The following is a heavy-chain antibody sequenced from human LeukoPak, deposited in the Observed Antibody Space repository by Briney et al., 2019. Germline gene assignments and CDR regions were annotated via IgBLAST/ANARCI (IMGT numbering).Heavy chain of an antibody. CDR1: GYSFNSYG. V-gene: IGHV1-18*01. Sequence: ASVTVSCKASGYSFNSYGISWVRQAPGQGLEWMGWISAYDGDTNYEQKLQGRVTLTTDTSTSTVYMELRSLRSDDTAVYYCARDYYYDSNGYPDDTFDVWGQGTMLTVSS. CDR2: ISAYDGDT. D-gene: IGHD3-22*01. J-gene: IGHJ3*01. CDR3: ARDYYYDSNGYPDDTFDV.